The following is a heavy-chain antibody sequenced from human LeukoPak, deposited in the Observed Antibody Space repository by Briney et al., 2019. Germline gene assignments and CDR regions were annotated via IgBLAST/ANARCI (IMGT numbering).Heavy chain of an antibody. CDR3: ARDVTYHGGDWFDP. D-gene: IGHD4-23*01. Sequence: PGGSLRLSCAASEFTFSSYSMSWVRQAPGKGLEWVSYICSTATSIYYADSVKGRFTVSRDNAKNSLYLQMNSLRAEDTAVYYCARDVTYHGGDWFDPWGQGTLVTVSS. CDR2: ICSTATSI. CDR1: EFTFSSYS. V-gene: IGHV3-48*04. J-gene: IGHJ5*02.